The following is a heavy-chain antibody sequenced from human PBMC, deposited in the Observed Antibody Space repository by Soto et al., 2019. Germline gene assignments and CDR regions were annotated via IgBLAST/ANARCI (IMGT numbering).Heavy chain of an antibody. CDR2: IHYSGTT. V-gene: IGHV4-59*01. D-gene: IGHD2-8*01. Sequence: SETLSLTCTVSGTSISSYYWSWIRQPPGKGLEWIANIHYSGTTNYNPSLASRVTLSVETSKNQFSLKMTSVNAADRAMYFCARYNSYAIDYWGRGPLVTVSS. CDR3: ARYNSYAIDY. CDR1: GTSISSYY. J-gene: IGHJ4*02.